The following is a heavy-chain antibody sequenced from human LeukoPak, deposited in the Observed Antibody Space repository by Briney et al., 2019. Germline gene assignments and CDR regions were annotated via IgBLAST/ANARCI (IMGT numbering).Heavy chain of an antibody. V-gene: IGHV4-4*07. Sequence: SETLSLTCTVSGGSISSYYWSWIRQPAGKGLEWIGRIYTSGSTNYNPSLKSRVIMSVDTSKNQFSLKLSSVTAADTAVYYCAGRDGYNSELDYWGQGTLVTVSS. CDR1: GGSISSYY. D-gene: IGHD5-24*01. CDR2: IYTSGST. CDR3: AGRDGYNSELDY. J-gene: IGHJ4*02.